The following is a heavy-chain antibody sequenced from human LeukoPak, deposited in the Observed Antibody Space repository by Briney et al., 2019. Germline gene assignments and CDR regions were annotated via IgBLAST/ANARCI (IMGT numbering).Heavy chain of an antibody. D-gene: IGHD5-12*01. Sequence: GGSLRLSCAASGFTFSNYGMHWVRQAPGKGLEWVAFIRYDGSNKYYADSVKGRFTISRDNSKNTLYLQMNSLRAEDTAVYYCAKRGLTAIVATIATGYYFDYWGQGTLVTVSS. J-gene: IGHJ4*02. V-gene: IGHV3-30*02. CDR3: AKRGLTAIVATIATGYYFDY. CDR1: GFTFSNYG. CDR2: IRYDGSNK.